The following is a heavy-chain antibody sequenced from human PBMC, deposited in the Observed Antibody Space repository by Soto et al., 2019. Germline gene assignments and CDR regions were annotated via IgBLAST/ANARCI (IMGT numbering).Heavy chain of an antibody. CDR2: TSSGGGI. D-gene: IGHD3-16*01. CDR1: GFTFSNYA. CDR3: ASLGWGRVPPLNY. V-gene: IGHV3-23*04. Sequence: EVQLVESGGDLVQPGGSLRLSCAASGFTFSNYAMSWVRQAPGKGLEWVSGTSSGGGIYYADSVKGRFTISRDNSKNTLFLQMNSLRAEDTAVHSCASLGWGRVPPLNYWGQGTLVTVSS. J-gene: IGHJ4*02.